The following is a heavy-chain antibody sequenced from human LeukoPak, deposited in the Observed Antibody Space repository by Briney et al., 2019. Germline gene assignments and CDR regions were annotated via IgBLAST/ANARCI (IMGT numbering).Heavy chain of an antibody. D-gene: IGHD3-16*01. CDR3: ARYDSRGSASTRFDY. CDR1: GGFLSNNY. Sequence: SETLSLTCTVSGGFLSNNYWSWIRQPAGKGLEWIGRIYGTGSTSYNPSLMNRVTMSVDTSKNHFSLKLTSVTAADTAVYYCARYDSRGSASTRFDYWGQGILVTISS. V-gene: IGHV4-4*07. J-gene: IGHJ4*02. CDR2: IYGTGST.